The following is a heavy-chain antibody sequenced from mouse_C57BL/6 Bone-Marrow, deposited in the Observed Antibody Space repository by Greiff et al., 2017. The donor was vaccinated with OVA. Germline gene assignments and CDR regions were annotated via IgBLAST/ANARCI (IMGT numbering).Heavy chain of an antibody. J-gene: IGHJ3*01. CDR2: IDPSASYT. D-gene: IGHD1-1*01. CDR3: APDYYGSSY. V-gene: IGHV1-59*01. CDR1: GYTFTSYW. Sequence: QVQLQQPGAELVRPGTSVKLSCKASGYTFTSYWMHWVKQRPGQGLEWIGVIDPSASYTNYNQKFKGKATLTVDTSSSTAYMQLSSLTSEDSAVYYCAPDYYGSSYWGQGTLVTVSA.